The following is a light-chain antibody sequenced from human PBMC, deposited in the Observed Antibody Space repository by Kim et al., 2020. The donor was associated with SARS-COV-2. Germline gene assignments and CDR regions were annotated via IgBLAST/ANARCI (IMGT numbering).Light chain of an antibody. J-gene: IGLJ2*01. V-gene: IGLV3-1*01. CDR2: QDS. CDR3: QAWDSSTVV. CDR1: KLGDKY. Sequence: YELTQPPSVSVSPGQTASITCSGDKLGDKYACWYQQKPGQSPVLVIYQDSKRPSGIPERFSGSNSGNTATLTISGTQAMDEADYYCQAWDSSTVV.